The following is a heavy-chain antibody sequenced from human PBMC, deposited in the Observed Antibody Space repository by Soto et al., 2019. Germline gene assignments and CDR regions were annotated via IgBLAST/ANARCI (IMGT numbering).Heavy chain of an antibody. Sequence: GASVKVSCKASGYTFTSDYMHWVRQAPGQGLEWMGIINPSGGSTSYAQKFQGRVTMTRDTSTSTVYMELSSLRSEDTAVYYCARDLYYDSSDYYTTNDYWGQGSLVTVSA. J-gene: IGHJ4*02. V-gene: IGHV1-46*01. D-gene: IGHD3-22*01. CDR1: GYTFTSDY. CDR2: INPSGGST. CDR3: ARDLYYDSSDYYTTNDY.